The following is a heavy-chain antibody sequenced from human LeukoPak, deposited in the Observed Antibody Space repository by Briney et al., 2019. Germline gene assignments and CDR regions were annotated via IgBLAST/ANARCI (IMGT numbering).Heavy chain of an antibody. CDR1: GFTFSTYW. D-gene: IGHD6-13*01. CDR2: INSDGSST. Sequence: GGSLRLSCAASGFTFSTYWMHWVRQAPGTGLVWVSRINSDGSSTTYANSVKGRFTISRDNAKNTLSLQMNSLRAEDTAVYYCTRQQLDAFDIWGPGTMVTVSS. CDR3: TRQQLDAFDI. J-gene: IGHJ3*02. V-gene: IGHV3-74*01.